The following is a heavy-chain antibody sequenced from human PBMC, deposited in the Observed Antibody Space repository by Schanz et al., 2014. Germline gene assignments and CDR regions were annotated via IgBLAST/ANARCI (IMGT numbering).Heavy chain of an antibody. V-gene: IGHV3-74*02. J-gene: IGHJ6*02. D-gene: IGHD1-26*01. CDR2: IDADGNST. CDR3: VKDLQRELLRDDHYYGMDV. Sequence: EVQLVESGGGLVEPGGSLGLSCAASGFTFSKAWMSWVRQAPGKGLVWVSRIDADGNSTSYADSVKGRFTTSRDNSKNTMYLQMNSLRAEDTAVYYCVKDLQRELLRDDHYYGMDVWGQGTTVTVSS. CDR1: GFTFSKAW.